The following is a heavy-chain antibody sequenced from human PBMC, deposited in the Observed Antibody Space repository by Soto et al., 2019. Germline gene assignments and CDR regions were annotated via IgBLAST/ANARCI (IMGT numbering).Heavy chain of an antibody. CDR2: MNPNSGNT. J-gene: IGHJ3*02. CDR1: GYTFTSYD. CDR3: AIMVVAATHDAFDI. V-gene: IGHV1-8*01. D-gene: IGHD2-15*01. Sequence: ASVKVSCKASGYTFTSYDINWVRQATGQGLEWMGWMNPNSGNTGYAQKFQGRVTMTRNTSISTAYMELSSLRSEDTAVCYCAIMVVAATHDAFDIWGQGTMVTVSS.